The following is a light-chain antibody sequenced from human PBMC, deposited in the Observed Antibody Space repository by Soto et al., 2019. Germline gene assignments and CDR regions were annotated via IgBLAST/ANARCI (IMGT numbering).Light chain of an antibody. V-gene: IGKV3-11*01. CDR3: HQRSNWPPDT. CDR2: DAS. CDR1: QSVSDY. J-gene: IGKJ5*01. Sequence: ETVLTQSADTLSLSPGESATLSCKASQSVSDYLAWYQQKPGQSPRLLIYDASNRATGIPARFSGSGSGTDFTLTISSLEPEDFAVYYCHQRSNWPPDTFGQGTRLEIK.